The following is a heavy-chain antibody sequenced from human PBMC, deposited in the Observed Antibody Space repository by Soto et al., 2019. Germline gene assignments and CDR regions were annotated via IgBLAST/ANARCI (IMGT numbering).Heavy chain of an antibody. V-gene: IGHV1-3*05. CDR3: ARSIVVVTALDY. CDR2: INAGNGNT. CDR1: GYTFTSYA. J-gene: IGHJ4*02. Sequence: QVQLVQSGAEEKKPGASVKVSCKASGYTFTSYAMHWVRQAPGQRLEWMGWINAGNGNTKYSQKFRGRVTITRDTSASTAYMELSSLRSEDTAVYYCARSIVVVTALDYWGQGTLDTVSS. D-gene: IGHD2-21*02.